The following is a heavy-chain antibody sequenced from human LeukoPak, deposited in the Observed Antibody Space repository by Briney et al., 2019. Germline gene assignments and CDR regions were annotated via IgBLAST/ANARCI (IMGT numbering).Heavy chain of an antibody. J-gene: IGHJ3*02. CDR1: GGSISSGDYC. D-gene: IGHD1-1*01. Sequence: PSETLSLTCTVSGGSISSGDYCWNWIRQPPGKGLEWIGYIYYSGSTYYNPSLKSRVTISVDTSKNQFSLKLTSVTAADTAVYYCARGRTTGTTEAFDIWGQGTMVTVSS. CDR2: IYYSGST. CDR3: ARGRTTGTTEAFDI. V-gene: IGHV4-30-4*08.